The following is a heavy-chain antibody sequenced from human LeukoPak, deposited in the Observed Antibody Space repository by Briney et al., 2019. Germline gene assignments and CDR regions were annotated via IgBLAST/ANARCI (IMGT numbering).Heavy chain of an antibody. CDR1: GFTFSDYY. CDR2: ISSSGSTI. Sequence: GGSLRLSCAASGFTFSDYYMSWIRQAPGKGLEWVSYISSSGSTIYYADSVKGRFTISRDNARNSLYLQMNSLRAEDTAVYYCARAYASGYIYGKPDYWGQGTLVTVSS. CDR3: ARAYASGYIYGKPDY. V-gene: IGHV3-11*01. D-gene: IGHD5-18*01. J-gene: IGHJ4*02.